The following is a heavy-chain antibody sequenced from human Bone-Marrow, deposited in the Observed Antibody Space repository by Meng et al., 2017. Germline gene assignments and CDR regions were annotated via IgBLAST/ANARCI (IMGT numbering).Heavy chain of an antibody. CDR3: AGRSQSVVIIGGYFQH. V-gene: IGHV4-39*07. CDR2: ISYSGST. J-gene: IGHJ1*01. CDR1: GGSISSSTYY. D-gene: IGHD3-3*01. Sequence: HLQLQESGPGLVKPSETLSLTCTVSGGSISSSTYYWGWVRQPPGKALEWLGSISYSGSTNYNPSLKSRVTISVDKSKNQFSLKLSSVTAADTAVYYCAGRSQSVVIIGGYFQHWGQGTLVTVSS.